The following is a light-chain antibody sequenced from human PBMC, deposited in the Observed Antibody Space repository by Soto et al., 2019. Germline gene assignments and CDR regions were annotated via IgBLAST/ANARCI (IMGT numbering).Light chain of an antibody. CDR2: GAS. Sequence: EIVMTQSPATLSVSPGERATLSCRASQSVGRNLAWYQQRPGQAPRLLIHGASARPSGVPARFSGSGSGTDFTLTIISLQSDDFAVYYCQQYSDSPITFGPGPTVDLK. J-gene: IGKJ3*01. V-gene: IGKV3-15*01. CDR1: QSVGRN. CDR3: QQYSDSPIT.